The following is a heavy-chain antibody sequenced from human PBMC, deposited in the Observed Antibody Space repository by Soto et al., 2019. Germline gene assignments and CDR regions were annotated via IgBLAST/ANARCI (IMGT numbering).Heavy chain of an antibody. D-gene: IGHD6-19*01. CDR3: IESSDSSRAFNY. J-gene: IGHJ4*02. V-gene: IGHV4-59*01. Sequence: SESRSLTLIVPGGSISSYDWSWVGQPPGKALAWLGYMNYSGSTNYNPSLMSRVTMSVYKSEKRFCLKVTSVTAAYTAIYYSIESSDSSRAFNYWGEGALITV. CDR1: GGSISSYD. CDR2: MNYSGST.